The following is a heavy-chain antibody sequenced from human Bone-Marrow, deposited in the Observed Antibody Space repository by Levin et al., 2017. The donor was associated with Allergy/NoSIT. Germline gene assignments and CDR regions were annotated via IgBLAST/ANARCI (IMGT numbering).Heavy chain of an antibody. Sequence: AASVKVSCKASGYTFTSYDINWVRQATGQGLEWMGWMNPNSGNTGYAQKFQGRVTMTRNTSISTAYMELSSLRSEDTAVYYCARVIGHSGLRGIAAAGPIGQYFDYWGQGTLVTVSS. CDR3: ARVIGHSGLRGIAAAGPIGQYFDY. V-gene: IGHV1-8*01. CDR2: MNPNSGNT. D-gene: IGHD6-13*01. CDR1: GYTFTSYD. J-gene: IGHJ4*02.